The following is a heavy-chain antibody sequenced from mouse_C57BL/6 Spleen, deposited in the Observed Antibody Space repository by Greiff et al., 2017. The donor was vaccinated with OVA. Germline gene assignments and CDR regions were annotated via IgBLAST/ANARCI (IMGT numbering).Heavy chain of an antibody. CDR2: ISYDGSN. CDR1: GYSITSGYY. Sequence: EESGPGLVKPSQSLSLTCSVTGYSITSGYYWNWIRQFPGNKLEWMGYISYDGSNNYNPSLKNRISITRDTSKNQFFLKLNSVTTEDTATYYCARVTYYYGSSHYYAMDYWGQGTSVTVSS. D-gene: IGHD1-1*01. CDR3: ARVTYYYGSSHYYAMDY. V-gene: IGHV3-6*01. J-gene: IGHJ4*01.